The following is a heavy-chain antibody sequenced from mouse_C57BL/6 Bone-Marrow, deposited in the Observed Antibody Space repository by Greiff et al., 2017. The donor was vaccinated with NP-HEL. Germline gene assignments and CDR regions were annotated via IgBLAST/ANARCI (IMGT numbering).Heavy chain of an antibody. CDR3: ARQGDYYGSLDY. CDR1: GFTFSDYY. Sequence: EVKVVESGGGLVQPGGSLKLSCAASGFTFSDYYMYWVRQTPEKRLEWVAYISNGGGSTYYPDTVKGRFTISRDNAKNTLYLQMSRLKSEDTAMYYCARQGDYYGSLDYWGQGTTLTVSS. J-gene: IGHJ2*01. V-gene: IGHV5-12*01. D-gene: IGHD1-1*01. CDR2: ISNGGGST.